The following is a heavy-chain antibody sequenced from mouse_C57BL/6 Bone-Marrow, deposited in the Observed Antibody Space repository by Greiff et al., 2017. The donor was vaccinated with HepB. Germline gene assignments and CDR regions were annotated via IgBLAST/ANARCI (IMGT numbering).Heavy chain of an antibody. CDR1: GYTFTDYY. J-gene: IGHJ1*03. Sequence: QVQLQQSGPELVKPGASVKISCKASGYTFTDYYINWVKQRPGQGLEWIGWIFPGSGSTYYNEKFKGKSTLTVDNSSSTAYMVLSSLTSEDSAVYVCARGRGFRSYWYVDVWGTGTTVTVSS. CDR3: ARGRGFRSYWYVDV. CDR2: IFPGSGST. V-gene: IGHV1-75*01.